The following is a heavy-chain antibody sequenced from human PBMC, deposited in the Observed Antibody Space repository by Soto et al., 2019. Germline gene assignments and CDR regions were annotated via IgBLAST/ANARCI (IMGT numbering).Heavy chain of an antibody. Sequence: SETLSLTCGVSNFSISSGYYWGWIRQSPGKGLEWLGTIYHTGHTYYNPSFKSRVTMSLDTLNNQVSLRLSSVTAADTAKYYCARERTYQLSGDDTLDIWGLGTMVTVSS. J-gene: IGHJ3*02. CDR1: NFSISSGYY. CDR2: IYHTGHT. V-gene: IGHV4-38-2*02. D-gene: IGHD2-2*01. CDR3: ARERTYQLSGDDTLDI.